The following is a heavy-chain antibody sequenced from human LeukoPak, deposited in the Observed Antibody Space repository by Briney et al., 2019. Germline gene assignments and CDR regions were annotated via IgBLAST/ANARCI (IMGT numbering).Heavy chain of an antibody. D-gene: IGHD5-24*01. J-gene: IGHJ4*02. CDR2: ISSSSSYI. CDR1: GFTFSSYS. V-gene: IGHV3-21*01. Sequence: PGGSLRLSCAASGFTFSSYSMNWVRQAPGKGLEWVSSISSSSSYIYYADSVKGRFTISRDNAKNSLYLQMNSLRAVDTAVYYCARGMATITEGLDYWGQGTLVTVSS. CDR3: ARGMATITEGLDY.